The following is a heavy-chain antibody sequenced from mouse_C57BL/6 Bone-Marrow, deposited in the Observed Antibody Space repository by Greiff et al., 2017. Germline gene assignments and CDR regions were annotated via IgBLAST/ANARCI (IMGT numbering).Heavy chain of an antibody. CDR2: INSDGGST. V-gene: IGHV5-2*01. CDR1: EYEFPSHD. J-gene: IGHJ1*03. Sequence: EVMLVESGGGLVQPGESLKLSCESNEYEFPSHDMSWFRQTPEKRLELVAAINSDGGSTYYPDTMERRFIISRDNTKKALYLQMSSLRSEDTALYYCARQSNYWYFDVWGTGTTVTVSS. CDR3: ARQSNYWYFDV. D-gene: IGHD2-5*01.